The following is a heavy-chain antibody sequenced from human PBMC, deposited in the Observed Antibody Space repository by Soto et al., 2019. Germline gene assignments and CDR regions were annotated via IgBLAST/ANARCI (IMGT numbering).Heavy chain of an antibody. D-gene: IGHD1-1*01. V-gene: IGHV3-30-3*01. J-gene: IGHJ6*02. CDR2: IAYDGSNK. Sequence: GGSLRLSCAASGFTFSSYAMHWVRQAPGKGLEWVAVIAYDGSNKYYADSVKGRFTISRDNSKNTLYLQMNSLRAEDTAVYCGAGGRGYGAGCYYYGIDVWGQGTMVTVSS. CDR1: GFTFSSYA. CDR3: AGGRGYGAGCYYYGIDV.